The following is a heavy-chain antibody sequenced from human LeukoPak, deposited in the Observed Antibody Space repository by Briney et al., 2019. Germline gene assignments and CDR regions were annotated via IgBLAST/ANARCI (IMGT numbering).Heavy chain of an antibody. CDR1: GYTFTKYD. CDR3: ARGLQRGDRMLLWFGQFCGDSYSGMDV. CDR2: LNPKNGNT. D-gene: IGHD3-10*01. J-gene: IGHJ6*02. Sequence: GASVKVSCKASGYTFTKYDINGVRQATGQGLEWLGWLNPKNGNTDYARKFQGRVIMTRDISISTAYMEVTTLGSEDTAVYYCARGLQRGDRMLLWFGQFCGDSYSGMDVWGQGTPVTVSS. V-gene: IGHV1-8*01.